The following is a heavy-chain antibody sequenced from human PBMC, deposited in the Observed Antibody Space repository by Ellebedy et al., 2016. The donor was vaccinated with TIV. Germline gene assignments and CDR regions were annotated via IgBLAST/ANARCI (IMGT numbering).Heavy chain of an antibody. Sequence: ASVKVSCXASGYTFTGYYMHWVRQAPGQRLEWMGWINPNSGGTNYAQKFQGRVTMTRDTSISTAYMELSRLRSDDTAVYYCARDHCSSTSCLDYWGQGTLVTVSS. J-gene: IGHJ4*02. CDR2: INPNSGGT. V-gene: IGHV1-2*02. CDR3: ARDHCSSTSCLDY. CDR1: GYTFTGYY. D-gene: IGHD2-2*01.